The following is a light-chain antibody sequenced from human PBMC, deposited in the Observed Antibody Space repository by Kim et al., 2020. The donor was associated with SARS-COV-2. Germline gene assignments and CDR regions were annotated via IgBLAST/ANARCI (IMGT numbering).Light chain of an antibody. Sequence: QSALTQPASVSGSPGQSITISCTGTSSDVGGYNYVSVYQQHPGKAPKLMIYDVSNRPSGVSNRFSGSKSGNTASLTISGLQAEDEADYYCSAYTSSSTLVFGGGTQLTVL. V-gene: IGLV2-14*03. J-gene: IGLJ2*01. CDR2: DVS. CDR1: SSDVGGYNY. CDR3: SAYTSSSTLV.